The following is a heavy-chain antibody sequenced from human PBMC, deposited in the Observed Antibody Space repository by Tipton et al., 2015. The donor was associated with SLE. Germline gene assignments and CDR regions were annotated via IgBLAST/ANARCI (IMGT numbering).Heavy chain of an antibody. J-gene: IGHJ4*02. D-gene: IGHD6-13*01. CDR1: GGSISSHY. Sequence: TLSLTCTVSGGSISSHYWSWIRQPPGKGLEWIGYIYYSGSTNYNPSLKSRVTISVDTSKNQFSLKLSSVTAADTAVYYCARGGPYSSTWYYFDYWGQGTLVAVSS. CDR2: IYYSGST. CDR3: ARGGPYSSTWYYFDY. V-gene: IGHV4-59*11.